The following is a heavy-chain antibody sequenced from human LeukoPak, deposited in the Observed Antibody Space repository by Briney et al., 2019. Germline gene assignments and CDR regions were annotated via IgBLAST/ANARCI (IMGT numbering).Heavy chain of an antibody. V-gene: IGHV3-9*01. CDR1: GFTFNEYA. CDR3: VKTGCSSTKCYTNF. CDR2: ISWDSSDI. D-gene: IGHD2-2*02. J-gene: IGHJ4*02. Sequence: GRSLRLSCAASGFTFNEYAMHWVRQAPGKGLEWVSGISWDSSDIVYADSVRGRFTISRDNVKNSLYLQMNSLRIEDTALYSCVKTGCSSTKCYTNFWGQGTLVTVSS.